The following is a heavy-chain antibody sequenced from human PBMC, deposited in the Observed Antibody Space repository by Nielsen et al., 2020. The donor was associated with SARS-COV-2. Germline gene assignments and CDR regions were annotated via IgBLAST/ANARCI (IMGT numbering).Heavy chain of an antibody. D-gene: IGHD2-2*01. CDR1: GFTFSSYS. CDR3: AREYCSSTSCYFVGNYYGMDV. V-gene: IGHV3-48*04. Sequence: GESLKISCAASGFTFSSYSMNWVRQAPGKGLEWVSYISSSSSTIYYADSVKGRFTISRDNAKNSLYLQMNSLRAEDTAVYYCAREYCSSTSCYFVGNYYGMDVWGQGTTVTVSS. CDR2: ISSSSSTI. J-gene: IGHJ6*02.